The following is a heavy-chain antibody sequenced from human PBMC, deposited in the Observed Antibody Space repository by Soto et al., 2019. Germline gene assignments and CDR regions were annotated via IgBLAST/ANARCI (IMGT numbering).Heavy chain of an antibody. J-gene: IGHJ3*02. CDR1: GGSVNTAPYH. V-gene: IGHV4-61*01. Sequence: PSETLSLTCTVSGGSVNTAPYHWSWIRQSPRNGLEWIGNIYYTGSTNYNPSFESRVAISLDTSNNQFSLRLTSLTAADTAVYYCARDTAMEKDDAFDIWGQGTMVTVSS. D-gene: IGHD5-18*01. CDR3: ARDTAMEKDDAFDI. CDR2: IYYTGST.